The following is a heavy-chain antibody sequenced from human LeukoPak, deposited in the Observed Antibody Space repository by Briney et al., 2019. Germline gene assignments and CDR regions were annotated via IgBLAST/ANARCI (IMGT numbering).Heavy chain of an antibody. J-gene: IGHJ3*02. CDR2: IIPIFGTA. V-gene: IGHV1-69*01. D-gene: IGHD3-10*01. Sequence: GSSVKVSCKASGGTFSSYAISWVRQAPGQGLEWMGGIIPIFGTANYAQEFQGRVTITADESTSTAYMELSSLRSEDTAVYYCARGKPGFGELYAFDIWGQGTMVTVSS. CDR1: GGTFSSYA. CDR3: ARGKPGFGELYAFDI.